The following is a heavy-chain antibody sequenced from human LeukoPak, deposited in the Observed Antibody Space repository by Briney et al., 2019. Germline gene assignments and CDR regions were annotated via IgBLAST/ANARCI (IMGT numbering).Heavy chain of an antibody. Sequence: GGSLRLSCAASGFTFSSYWMHWVRQAPGKGLVWVSRVNFDGSSTKYADSVKGRFTISRDNAKNTLYLQMNSLRAEDTAVYYCARAGPPHYYFDYWGQGTLVTLSS. V-gene: IGHV3-74*03. CDR2: VNFDGSST. CDR1: GFTFSSYW. J-gene: IGHJ4*02. CDR3: ARAGPPHYYFDY.